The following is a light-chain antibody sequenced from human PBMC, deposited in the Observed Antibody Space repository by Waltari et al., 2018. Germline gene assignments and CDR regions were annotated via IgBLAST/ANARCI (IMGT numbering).Light chain of an antibody. CDR1: QSVHTY. CDR3: HQRVSWPQT. V-gene: IGKV3-11*01. Sequence: DIVLTQSPATLSLSPGERATLSCRASQSVHTYLAWYQQIPGQAPRLLIYDSSNRAPGIPARFSGRGSGTDFTFTISRLEPEDCALYDGHQRVSWPQTFGQGTKVEIK. J-gene: IGKJ1*01. CDR2: DSS.